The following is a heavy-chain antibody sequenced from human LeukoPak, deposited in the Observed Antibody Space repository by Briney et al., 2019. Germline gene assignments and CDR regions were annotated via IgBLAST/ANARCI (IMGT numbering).Heavy chain of an antibody. CDR2: INHSGST. V-gene: IGHV4-34*01. CDR3: ARVRHTGDTIMVKRRYFDS. D-gene: IGHD5-18*01. Sequence: SETLSLTCAVCGGSFSGYYWSWIRQPPGKGLEWIGEINHSGSTNYNPSLKSRVTISVDTSKNQFSLKLSSMTAADTAVYYCARVRHTGDTIMVKRRYFDSWGQGTLVTVSS. CDR1: GGSFSGYY. J-gene: IGHJ4*02.